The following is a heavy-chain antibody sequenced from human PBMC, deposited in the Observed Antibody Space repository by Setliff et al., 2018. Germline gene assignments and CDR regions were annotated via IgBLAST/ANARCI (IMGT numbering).Heavy chain of an antibody. CDR1: GGGGSFSAYY. CDR3: ARGRNIEARLLDS. Sequence: SETLSLTCGVSGGGGSFSAYYWSWIRQPPGKGLEWIGEISPGGSTIYNPSLRSRVTMSVDTAKNRFSLNLRSVTAADTAVYYCARGRNIEARLLDSWGQGTLVTVSS. V-gene: IGHV4-34*01. CDR2: ISPGGST. D-gene: IGHD6-6*01. J-gene: IGHJ4*02.